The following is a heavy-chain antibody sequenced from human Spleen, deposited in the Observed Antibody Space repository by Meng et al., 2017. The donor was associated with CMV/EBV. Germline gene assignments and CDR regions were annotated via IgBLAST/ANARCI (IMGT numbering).Heavy chain of an antibody. CDR3: ARDHTIPL. CDR1: GGSISSGDYY. J-gene: IGHJ2*01. D-gene: IGHD3-3*01. Sequence: LSLTCTVSGGSISSGDYYWSWIRQPPGKGLEWIGFIYYSGSTYYNPSLKSRVTISVDKSKNHFSLRLRSVTAADTAVYYCARDHTIPLWGRDTLVTVSS. V-gene: IGHV4-30-4*08. CDR2: IYYSGST.